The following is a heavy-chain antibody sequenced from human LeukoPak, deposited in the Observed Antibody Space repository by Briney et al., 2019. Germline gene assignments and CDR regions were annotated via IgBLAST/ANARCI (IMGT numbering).Heavy chain of an antibody. J-gene: IGHJ4*02. CDR3: ARKVGDY. Sequence: GGSLRLSCAASGFTFSDYWMSWVRQAPGQGLEWAANIKQDASVSHYIDSVKGRFTISRDNAKNSLFLQMNRLRAEDTALYYCARKVGDYWGQGTLVTVSS. D-gene: IGHD3-16*01. V-gene: IGHV3-7*01. CDR2: IKQDASVS. CDR1: GFTFSDYW.